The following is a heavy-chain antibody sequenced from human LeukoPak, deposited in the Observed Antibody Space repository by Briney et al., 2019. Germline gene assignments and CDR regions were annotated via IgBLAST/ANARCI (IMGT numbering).Heavy chain of an antibody. Sequence: GGSLRLSCAASGFTFSSYGMHSVRQAPGKGLEWVAFIRYDGGNKYYADSVKGRFTISRDNSNNTLYLQMNSLRAEDTAVYYCASRQYSNYFDYWGQGTLVTVSS. CDR2: IRYDGGNK. J-gene: IGHJ4*02. D-gene: IGHD4-11*01. CDR1: GFTFSSYG. V-gene: IGHV3-30*02. CDR3: ASRQYSNYFDY.